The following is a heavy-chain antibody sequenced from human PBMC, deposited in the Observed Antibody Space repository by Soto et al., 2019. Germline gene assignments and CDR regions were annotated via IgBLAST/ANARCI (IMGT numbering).Heavy chain of an antibody. CDR3: ARDRLVYSSSWTSTTYYYYGMDV. V-gene: IGHV3-11*01. J-gene: IGHJ6*02. CDR1: GFTFSDYY. D-gene: IGHD6-13*01. CDR2: ISSSGSTI. Sequence: GGSLRLSCAASGFTFSDYYMSWIRQAPGKGLEWVSYISSSGSTIYYADSVKGRFTISRDNAKNSLYLQMNSLRAEDTAVYYCARDRLVYSSSWTSTTYYYYGMDVWGQGTTVTVSS.